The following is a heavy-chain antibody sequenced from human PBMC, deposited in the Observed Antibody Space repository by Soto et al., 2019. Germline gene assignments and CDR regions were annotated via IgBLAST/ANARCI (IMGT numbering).Heavy chain of an antibody. CDR2: INPNSGGT. CDR3: ASNSGIAVGGFDY. D-gene: IGHD6-19*01. V-gene: IGHV1-2*04. Sequence: ASVKVSCKASGYTFTGYYMHWVRQAPGQGLEWMGWINPNSGGTNYAQKFQGWVTMTRDTSISTAYMELSRLRSDDTAVYYCASNSGIAVGGFDYWGQGTLVTVSS. J-gene: IGHJ4*02. CDR1: GYTFTGYY.